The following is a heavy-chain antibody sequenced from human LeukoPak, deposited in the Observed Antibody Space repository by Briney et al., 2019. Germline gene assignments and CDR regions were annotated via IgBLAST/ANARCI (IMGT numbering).Heavy chain of an antibody. CDR2: IYYSGST. CDR1: GGSFSSYY. V-gene: IGHV4-59*01. Sequence: PSETLSLTCTVSGGSFSSYYWSWIRQSPGKGLEWIGYIYYSGSTNYNPSLKSRVTISLDTSRKQFSPKLSSVTAADTAVYYCARGYSGSYGRFDYWGKGTLVTVSS. CDR3: ARGYSGSYGRFDY. D-gene: IGHD1-26*01. J-gene: IGHJ4*02.